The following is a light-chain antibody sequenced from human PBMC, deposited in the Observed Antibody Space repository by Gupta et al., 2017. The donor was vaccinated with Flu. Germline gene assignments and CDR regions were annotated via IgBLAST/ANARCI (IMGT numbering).Light chain of an antibody. Sequence: DGATLSCRASQSVSSFARYQQKPGQAPRLLIYDASNRATGIPARFSGSGSGTDFTLTISSLEPEDFAVYYCQQRSNWPPMYTFGQGTKLEIK. CDR1: QSVSS. V-gene: IGKV3-11*01. CDR2: DAS. CDR3: QQRSNWPPMYT. J-gene: IGKJ2*01.